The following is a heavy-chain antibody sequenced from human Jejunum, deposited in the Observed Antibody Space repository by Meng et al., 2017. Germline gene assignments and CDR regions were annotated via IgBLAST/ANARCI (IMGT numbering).Heavy chain of an antibody. V-gene: IGHV3-7*01. CDR2: IKEEGSEK. CDR3: ARIALSESWFDY. D-gene: IGHD3-10*01. J-gene: IGHJ4*02. Sequence: GESLKISCAASGFTFSSYWMTWVRQAPGKGLEWVANIKEEGSEKYFVESVKGRFTISRDNAESSLYLHMSGLRAEDTALYYCARIALSESWFDYWGQGTLVTVSS. CDR1: GFTFSSYW.